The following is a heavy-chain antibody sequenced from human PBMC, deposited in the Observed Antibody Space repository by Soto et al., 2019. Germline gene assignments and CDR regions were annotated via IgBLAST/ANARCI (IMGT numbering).Heavy chain of an antibody. D-gene: IGHD3-3*01. CDR2: ISAYNGNT. Sequence: ASVKVSCKASGYTFTSYGISWVRQAPGQGLEWMGWISAYNGNTNYAQKLQGRVAMTTDTSTSTAYMELRSLRSDDTAVYYCARTLARGPSEWLLSRKYYFDYWGQGTLVTVSS. CDR1: GYTFTSYG. J-gene: IGHJ4*02. CDR3: ARTLARGPSEWLLSRKYYFDY. V-gene: IGHV1-18*01.